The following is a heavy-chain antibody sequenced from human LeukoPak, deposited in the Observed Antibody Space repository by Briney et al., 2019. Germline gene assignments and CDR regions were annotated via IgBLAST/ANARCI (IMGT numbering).Heavy chain of an antibody. V-gene: IGHV3-66*01. CDR1: GFTVSSNY. CDR3: ARDKGPGYDSSGYYRYYYGMDV. Sequence: GGSLRLSCAASGFTVSSNYMSWVRQAPGKGLEWVSVIYSGGSTYYADSVKGRFTISRDNSKNTLYLQMNSLRAEDTAVYYCARDKGPGYDSSGYYRYYYGMDVWGQGTTVTVSS. J-gene: IGHJ6*02. CDR2: IYSGGST. D-gene: IGHD3-22*01.